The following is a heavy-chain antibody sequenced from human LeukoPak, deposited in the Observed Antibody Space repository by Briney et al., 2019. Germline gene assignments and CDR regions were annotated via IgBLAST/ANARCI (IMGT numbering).Heavy chain of an antibody. V-gene: IGHV4-59*12. CDR1: GGSFSGYY. J-gene: IGHJ6*02. D-gene: IGHD1-7*01. CDR2: IYYSGST. CDR3: ARVGSTWGRMDV. Sequence: SETLSLTCAVYGGSFSGYYWSWIRQPPGKGLEWIGYIYYSGSTSYNPSLKSRVTISVDTSKNQFSLKLSSVTAADTAVYYCARVGSTWGRMDVWGQGTTVTVSS.